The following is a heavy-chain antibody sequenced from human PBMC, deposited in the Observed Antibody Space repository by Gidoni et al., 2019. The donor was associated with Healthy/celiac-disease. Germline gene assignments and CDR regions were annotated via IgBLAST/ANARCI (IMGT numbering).Heavy chain of an antibody. J-gene: IGHJ5*02. Sequence: EVQLVESGGGLVQPGGSLRLSCAASGFTFSSYWMHWVRQAPGKGLVWVSRINSDGSSTSYADSVKGRFTISRDNAKNTLYLQMNSLRAEDTAVYYCARDLGVRAGLHWFDPWGQGTLVTVSS. V-gene: IGHV3-74*01. CDR2: INSDGSST. CDR3: ARDLGVRAGLHWFDP. D-gene: IGHD3-10*01. CDR1: GFTFSSYW.